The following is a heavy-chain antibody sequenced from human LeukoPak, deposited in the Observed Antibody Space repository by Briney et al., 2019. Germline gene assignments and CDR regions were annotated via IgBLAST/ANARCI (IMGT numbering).Heavy chain of an antibody. V-gene: IGHV3-7*01. CDR2: IKQDGSEK. J-gene: IGHJ6*03. Sequence: PGGSLRLSCAASGFTFSSYWMSWVRQAPGKGLEWVANIKQDGSEKYYVDSVKGRFTISRDNAKNSLYLQMNGLRAEDTAVYYCARRTGYYDYYYYYYYMDVWGKGTTVTVSS. D-gene: IGHD3/OR15-3a*01. CDR3: ARRTGYYDYYYYYYYMDV. CDR1: GFTFSSYW.